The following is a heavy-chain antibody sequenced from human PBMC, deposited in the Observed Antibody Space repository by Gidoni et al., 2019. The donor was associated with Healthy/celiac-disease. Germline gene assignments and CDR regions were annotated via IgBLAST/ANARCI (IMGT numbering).Heavy chain of an antibody. CDR2: INHSVST. CDR1: GGSFSGYY. D-gene: IGHD6-13*01. V-gene: IGHV4-34*01. J-gene: IGHJ2*01. CDR3: ARGLPGIAAAGTSPIKKTKHWYFDL. Sequence: QVQLQQWGAGLLKPSETLSLTCAVYGGSFSGYYWRWIRQPPGKGLEWIGEINHSVSTNYNPSLKSRVTISVDTSKNQFSLKLSSVTAADTAVYYCARGLPGIAAAGTSPIKKTKHWYFDLWGRGTLVTVSS.